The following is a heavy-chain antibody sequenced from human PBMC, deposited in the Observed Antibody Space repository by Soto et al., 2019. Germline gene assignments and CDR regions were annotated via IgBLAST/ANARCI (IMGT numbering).Heavy chain of an antibody. D-gene: IGHD3-3*01. CDR3: ARGCDFWSGYYIVVDYYYYYMDV. V-gene: IGHV3-11*01. CDR2: ISSSGSTI. Sequence: GGSLRLSCAASGFTFSDYYMSWIRQAPGKGLEWVSYISSSGSTIYYAESVKGRFTISRDNAKNSLYLQMNSLRAEDTAVYYCARGCDFWSGYYIVVDYYYYYMDVWGKGTTVTVSS. CDR1: GFTFSDYY. J-gene: IGHJ6*03.